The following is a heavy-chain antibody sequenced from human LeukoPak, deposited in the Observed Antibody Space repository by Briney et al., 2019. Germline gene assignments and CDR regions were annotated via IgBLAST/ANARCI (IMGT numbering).Heavy chain of an antibody. V-gene: IGHV3-21*01. CDR3: VRDKYDRSNYAYFVS. J-gene: IGHJ4*01. D-gene: IGHD3-22*01. Sequence: GGSLRLSCAASGFPFSTHTLNWVRQAPGKGLEWVSSISAGGGIEYYGDSVKGRFTMSRDNAKNSLHLQMDSLTAEDTAVYYCVRDKYDRSNYAYFVSWGPGALVTVSS. CDR2: ISAGGGIE. CDR1: GFPFSTHT.